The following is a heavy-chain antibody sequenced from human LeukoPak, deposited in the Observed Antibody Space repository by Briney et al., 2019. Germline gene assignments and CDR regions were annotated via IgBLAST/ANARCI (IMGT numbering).Heavy chain of an antibody. D-gene: IGHD3-3*01. J-gene: IGHJ6*03. CDR3: AREVRFLDQPPLYYYYMDV. CDR1: GYTFTSCG. CDR2: ISAYNGNT. Sequence: ASVKVSCKASGYTFTSCGISWVRQAPGQGLEWMGWISAYNGNTNYAQKLQGRVTMTTDTSTSTAYMELRSLRSDDTAVYYCAREVRFLDQPPLYYYYMDVWGKGTTVTVSS. V-gene: IGHV1-18*01.